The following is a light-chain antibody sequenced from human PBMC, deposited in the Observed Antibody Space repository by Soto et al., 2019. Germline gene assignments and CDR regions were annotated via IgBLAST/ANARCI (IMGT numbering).Light chain of an antibody. J-gene: IGKJ3*01. CDR1: QSVSSSY. V-gene: IGKV3-20*01. Sequence: EIVLTQSPGTLSLSPGERATLSCRASQSVSSSYLAWYQQKPGQTPRLLFYGASSRATGIPDRFSGSGSGTDFTLTISRLEPEDCAVYYCQQYDSSPFTFGPGTKVDIK. CDR2: GAS. CDR3: QQYDSSPFT.